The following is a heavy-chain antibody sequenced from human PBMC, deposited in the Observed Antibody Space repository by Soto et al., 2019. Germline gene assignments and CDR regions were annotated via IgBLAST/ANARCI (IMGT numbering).Heavy chain of an antibody. Sequence: QVQLVQSGAEVKKPGSSVKVSCKASGGTFSSYAISWVRQAPGQGLEWMGGSIAIFGTANYAQKFQGRVTITADESTSTAYMELSSLRSEDTAMYYCERVARIPNCSSTSCSPYYYYGMDVWGQGTTVSVSS. D-gene: IGHD2-2*01. J-gene: IGHJ6*02. CDR3: ERVARIPNCSSTSCSPYYYYGMDV. V-gene: IGHV1-69*01. CDR2: SIAIFGTA. CDR1: GGTFSSYA.